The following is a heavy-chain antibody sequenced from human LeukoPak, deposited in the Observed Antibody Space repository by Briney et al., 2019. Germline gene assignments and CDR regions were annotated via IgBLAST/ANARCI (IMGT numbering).Heavy chain of an antibody. CDR2: INLNSGGT. V-gene: IGHV1-2*02. CDR3: ARENLGYCSGGSCYYFDY. CDR1: GYTFTGYF. Sequence: ASVKVPCKASGYTFTGYFMHWVRQPPGKGLDWMGWINLNSGGTNYAQKFQGRVTMTRDTSISTAYMELSRLRSDDTAVYYCARENLGYCSGGSCYYFDYWGQGTLVTVSS. D-gene: IGHD2-15*01. J-gene: IGHJ4*02.